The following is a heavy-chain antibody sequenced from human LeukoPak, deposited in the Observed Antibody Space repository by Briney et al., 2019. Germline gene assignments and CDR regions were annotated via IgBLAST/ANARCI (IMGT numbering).Heavy chain of an antibody. D-gene: IGHD5-12*01. V-gene: IGHV4-59*01. CDR3: ARELVPYGGYGIFDY. Sequence: SETLSLTCTVSGGSISSYYWSWIRQPPGKGLEWIGYIYYSGSTNYNPSLKSRVTMSVDTSKNQFSLKLSSVTAADTAVYYCARELVPYGGYGIFDYWGQGTLVTVSS. J-gene: IGHJ4*02. CDR1: GGSISSYY. CDR2: IYYSGST.